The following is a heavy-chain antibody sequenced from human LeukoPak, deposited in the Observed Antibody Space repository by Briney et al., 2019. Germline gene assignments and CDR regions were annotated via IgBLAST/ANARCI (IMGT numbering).Heavy chain of an antibody. J-gene: IGHJ3*02. CDR3: ARVGVVPAAIPDGFDI. Sequence: PGGSLRLSCAASGFTFSHYAMTWVRQTPEKGLQWVSAISGSVGITFYADSVKGRFTISRDNSKNTLYLQMNSLTAEDTAVYYCARVGVVPAAIPDGFDIWGQGTMVTVSS. CDR2: ISGSVGIT. CDR1: GFTFSHYA. D-gene: IGHD2-2*01. V-gene: IGHV3-23*01.